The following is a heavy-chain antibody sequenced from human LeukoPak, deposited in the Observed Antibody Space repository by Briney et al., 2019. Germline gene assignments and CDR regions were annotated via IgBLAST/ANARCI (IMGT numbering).Heavy chain of an antibody. D-gene: IGHD5-24*01. J-gene: IGHJ3*02. CDR2: ISTSGSTI. V-gene: IGHV3-11*01. Sequence: PGGSLRLSGAASGFTFSDYYMSWIRQAPGKGLEWLSYISTSGSTIYNADSVKGRFTISRDNAKNSLYLQMNSLRAEDTALYYCAKGNGYNPNSIDIWGQGTMVTVSS. CDR1: GFTFSDYY. CDR3: AKGNGYNPNSIDI.